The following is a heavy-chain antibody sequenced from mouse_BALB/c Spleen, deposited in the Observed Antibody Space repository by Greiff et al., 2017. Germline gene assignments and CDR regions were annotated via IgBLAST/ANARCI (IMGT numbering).Heavy chain of an antibody. D-gene: IGHD2-10*02. J-gene: IGHJ4*01. CDR3: GRYGNYASYAMDY. CDR2: INPYNGDT. CDR1: GYSFTGYF. Sequence: VQLKESGPELVKPGASVKISCKASGYSFTGYFMNWVKQSHGKSLEWIGRINPYNGDTFYNQKFKGKATLTVDKSSSTAHMELLSLTSEDSAVYYYGRYGNYASYAMDYWGQGTSVTVSS. V-gene: IGHV1-37*01.